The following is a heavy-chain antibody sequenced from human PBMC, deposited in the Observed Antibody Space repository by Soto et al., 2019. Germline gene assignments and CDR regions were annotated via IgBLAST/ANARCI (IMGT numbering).Heavy chain of an antibody. V-gene: IGHV3-15*01. CDR3: TVLKKGYCVGNTCDSLRFDP. Sequence: EVQLVESGGGLVTPGGSLRLSCAASRSTFINAWMAWVRQAPGKGLEWVAHIKSESDGGTTDYGAPVKGRFTISRDASKTTLFLKKNRLNNEDTGVYYYTVLKKGYCVGNTCDSLRFDPWGQGTLVTVSS. J-gene: IGHJ5*02. CDR2: IKSESDGGTT. D-gene: IGHD2-15*01. CDR1: RSTFINAW.